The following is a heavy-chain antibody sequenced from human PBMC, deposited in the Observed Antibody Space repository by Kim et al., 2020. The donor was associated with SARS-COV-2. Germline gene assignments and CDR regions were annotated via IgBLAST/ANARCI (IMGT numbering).Heavy chain of an antibody. J-gene: IGHJ4*02. V-gene: IGHV3-33*06. Sequence: RFTISRENSKNTLYLQMNSLRAEDTAVYYCAKDTAKYYDYVWGSPPLSDYWGQGTLVTVSS. CDR3: AKDTAKYYDYVWGSPPLSDY. D-gene: IGHD3-16*01.